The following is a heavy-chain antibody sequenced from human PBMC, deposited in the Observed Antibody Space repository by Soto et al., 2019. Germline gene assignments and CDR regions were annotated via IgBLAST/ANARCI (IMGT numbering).Heavy chain of an antibody. J-gene: IGHJ4*02. D-gene: IGHD6-19*01. V-gene: IGHV1-8*01. CDR3: ASALGYSSTSRLDL. CDR2: MNPDTGNT. Sequence: QVQLVQSGAEVEKPGASVKVSCKASGYTFTTYDFNWVRQAPGHGLEWRGWMNPDTGNTGYAQKFQGSVTMTGDASISTAFMALSGLTAEDRAVYYCASALGYSSTSRLDLWGQGTLVTVSS. CDR1: GYTFTTYD.